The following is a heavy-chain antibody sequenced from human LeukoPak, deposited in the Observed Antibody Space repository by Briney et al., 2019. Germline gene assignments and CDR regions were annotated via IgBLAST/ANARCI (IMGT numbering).Heavy chain of an antibody. CDR1: GFTFDDYA. Sequence: SGRSLRLSCAASGFTFDDYAMHWVRQAPGKGLEWVSGISWNSVNIGYEDSVKGRFTISRDNAKNSLYLQMHSLRPEDTVLYYCVKDRGLRNQWLQLTYDSWGQGTLVTVSS. CDR2: ISWNSVNI. J-gene: IGHJ4*02. D-gene: IGHD5-24*01. V-gene: IGHV3-9*01. CDR3: VKDRGLRNQWLQLTYDS.